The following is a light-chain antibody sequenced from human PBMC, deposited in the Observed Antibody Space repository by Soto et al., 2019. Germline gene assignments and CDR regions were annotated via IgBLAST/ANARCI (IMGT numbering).Light chain of an antibody. CDR2: GAS. CDR1: QTVSRS. J-gene: IGKJ2*01. Sequence: EVVLRQSPATLSVSPGGRATLSCRASQTVSRSLAWYQQRPGQAPRLLIYGASTRATGVSDRFSGSGSGTDFTLTISSLQSEDFAVYYCQQYIDWPPYTFGQGTKVDIK. CDR3: QQYIDWPPYT. V-gene: IGKV3-15*01.